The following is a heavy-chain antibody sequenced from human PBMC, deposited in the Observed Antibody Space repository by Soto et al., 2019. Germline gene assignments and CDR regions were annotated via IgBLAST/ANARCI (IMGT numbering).Heavy chain of an antibody. CDR2: IYLGGSP. CDR1: GGSISSFNW. V-gene: IGHV4-4*02. J-gene: IGHJ4*02. Sequence: PSETLSLTCAISGGSISSFNWWSWVRQPPGKGLEWIGQIYLGGSPTYIPSLSGRVTMSVDRSRNHFSLTLTSVTAADTAVYYCVRNGIGKGFDYWGQGTLVTVSS. CDR3: VRNGIGKGFDY. D-gene: IGHD1-26*01.